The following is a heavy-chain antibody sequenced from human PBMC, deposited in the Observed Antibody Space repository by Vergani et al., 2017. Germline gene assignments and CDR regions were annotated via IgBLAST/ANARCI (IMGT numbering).Heavy chain of an antibody. Sequence: QMQLQESGPGLVKASETLSLTCTVSGDSIISRSYYWGWIRQPPGKGLEWIWSIYNSGNGDSSSSLKSRVTISADTSKNQFSLRLTSVTAADTAVYYCASGKYYSDSTSHFRGRYFDVWAVAPWSLSPQ. CDR2: IYNSGNG. CDR3: ASGKYYSDSTSHFRGRYFDV. CDR1: GDSIISRSYY. D-gene: IGHD3-16*01. J-gene: IGHJ2*01. V-gene: IGHV4-39*01.